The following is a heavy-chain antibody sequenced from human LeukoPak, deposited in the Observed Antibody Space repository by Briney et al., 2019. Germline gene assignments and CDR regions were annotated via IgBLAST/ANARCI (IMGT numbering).Heavy chain of an antibody. J-gene: IGHJ5*02. CDR3: AKDLEGAVTPPNWFDP. V-gene: IGHV3-23*01. CDR2: ISGSGGST. D-gene: IGHD4-11*01. Sequence: GGSLRLSCAASGYTFSSYAMSWVRQAPGKGLEWVSAISGSGGSTYYADSVKGRFTISRDNSKNTLYLQMNSLRAEDTAVYYCAKDLEGAVTPPNWFDPWGQGTLVTVSS. CDR1: GYTFSSYA.